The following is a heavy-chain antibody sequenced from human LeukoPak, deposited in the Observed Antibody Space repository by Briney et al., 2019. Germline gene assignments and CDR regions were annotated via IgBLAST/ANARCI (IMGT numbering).Heavy chain of an antibody. D-gene: IGHD5-24*01. Sequence: SETLSLTCTVSGDSISSYYWSWIRQPAGEGLEWIGRIYTSGSTNYNPSLKSRVTMSVDTSKNQFSLKLSSVTAADTAVYYCARDPSIRGYYYYYGMDVWGQGTTVTVSS. CDR3: ARDPSIRGYYYYYGMDV. CDR2: IYTSGST. CDR1: GDSISSYY. V-gene: IGHV4-4*07. J-gene: IGHJ6*02.